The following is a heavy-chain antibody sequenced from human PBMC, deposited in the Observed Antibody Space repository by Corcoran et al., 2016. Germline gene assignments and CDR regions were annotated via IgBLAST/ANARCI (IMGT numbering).Heavy chain of an antibody. V-gene: IGHV3-43*01. D-gene: IGHD5-12*01. CDR1: GFTFDDYT. CDR3: AKGGVRWLQWAWDY. J-gene: IGHJ4*02. Sequence: EVQLVESGGVVVQPGGSLRLSCAASGFTFDDYTMHWVRQAPGKGLEWVSLISWDGGSTYYADSVKGRFTISRDNSKNSLYLQMNSLRTEDTALYYCAKGGVRWLQWAWDYWGQGTLVTVSS. CDR2: ISWDGGST.